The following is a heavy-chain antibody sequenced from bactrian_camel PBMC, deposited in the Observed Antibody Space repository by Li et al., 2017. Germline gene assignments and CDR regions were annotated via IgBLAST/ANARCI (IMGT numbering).Heavy chain of an antibody. CDR3: DNGSDQSWNS. J-gene: IGHJ4*01. V-gene: IGHV3S6*01. CDR2: TDRAGRGT. Sequence: HVQLVESGGGSVQAGGSLRLSCAASRYTVSSNCMGWFRQAPGKEREGVAGTDRAGRGTYYADSVKGRFTISRDNDKNALYLQMDSLIPEDTARYFCDNGSDQSWNSWGQGNKVNVS. CDR1: RYTVSSNC. D-gene: IGHD6*01.